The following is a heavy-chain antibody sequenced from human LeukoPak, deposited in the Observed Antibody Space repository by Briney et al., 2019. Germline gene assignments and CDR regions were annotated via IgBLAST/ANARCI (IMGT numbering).Heavy chain of an antibody. V-gene: IGHV1-2*02. CDR3: ARGGGMWDGYNVDA. CDR1: GYTFTGYC. CDR2: INPNSGGT. Sequence: ASVKVSCKASGYTFTGYCLHWVRQAPGQGLEWMGWINPNSGGTNSAQKFQGRLTMTRDTSITTAYMELIRLRSDDTAVYFCARGGGMWDGYNVDAWGQGTLVTVSS. J-gene: IGHJ5*02. D-gene: IGHD5-24*01.